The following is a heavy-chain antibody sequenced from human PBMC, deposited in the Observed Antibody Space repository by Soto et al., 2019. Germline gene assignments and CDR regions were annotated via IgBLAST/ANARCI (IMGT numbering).Heavy chain of an antibody. CDR3: ARVSGGGRGITGTLYYYYGMDV. J-gene: IGHJ6*02. D-gene: IGHD1-7*01. CDR1: GGSISSYY. V-gene: IGHV4-59*01. CDR2: IYYSGST. Sequence: SETLSLTCTVSGGSISSYYWSWIRQPPGKGLEWIGYIYYSGSTNYNPSLKSRVTISVDTSKNQFSLKLSSVTAADTAVYYCARVSGGGRGITGTLYYYYGMDVWGQGTTVTVSS.